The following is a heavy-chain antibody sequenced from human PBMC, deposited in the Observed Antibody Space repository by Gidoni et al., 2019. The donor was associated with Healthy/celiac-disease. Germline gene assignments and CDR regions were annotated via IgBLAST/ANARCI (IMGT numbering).Heavy chain of an antibody. CDR3: ARVSYDFWSGPKSSYWYFDL. J-gene: IGHJ2*01. D-gene: IGHD3-3*01. CDR2: TDYRSKWYN. CDR1: GDSVSSNSAA. V-gene: IGHV6-1*01. Sequence: QVQLQQSGPGLVKPSQTLSLTCAISGDSVSSNSAAWNWLRQSPWRGLEWLGRTDYRSKWYNDYAVSVKSRITINPYTSKNQFSLQLNSVTPEDTAVYYCARVSYDFWSGPKSSYWYFDLWGRGTLVTVSS.